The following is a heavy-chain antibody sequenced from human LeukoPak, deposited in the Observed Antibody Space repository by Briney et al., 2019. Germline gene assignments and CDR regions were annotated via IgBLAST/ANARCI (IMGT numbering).Heavy chain of an antibody. CDR1: GFTVSSNY. Sequence: GGSLRLSCAASGFTVSSNYMSWVRQAPGKGLEWVSVIYSGGSTYYADSVKGRFTISRDNSKNTLYLQMNSLRAEDTAVYYCARVEMATISPDYWGQGTLVTVSS. D-gene: IGHD5-24*01. J-gene: IGHJ4*02. CDR2: IYSGGST. CDR3: ARVEMATISPDY. V-gene: IGHV3-53*01.